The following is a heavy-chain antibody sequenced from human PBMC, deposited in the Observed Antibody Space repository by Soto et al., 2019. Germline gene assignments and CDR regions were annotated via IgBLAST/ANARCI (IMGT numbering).Heavy chain of an antibody. D-gene: IGHD6-6*01. Sequence: GGSLRLSCAASGFTFSSNAMHCVRQAPGKGLEWVAVISYDGSNDWYAESVKGRFTISRDNSKNTLFLQMDSLRPEDTAVYYCAKASGSTFHDAFDIWGQGTMVTVSS. V-gene: IGHV3-30*18. CDR1: GFTFSSNA. J-gene: IGHJ3*02. CDR3: AKASGSTFHDAFDI. CDR2: ISYDGSND.